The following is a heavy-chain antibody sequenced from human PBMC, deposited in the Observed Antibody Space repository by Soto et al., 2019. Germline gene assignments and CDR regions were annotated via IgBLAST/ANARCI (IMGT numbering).Heavy chain of an antibody. CDR2: ICYDGSNK. CDR1: GFTFSSYG. Sequence: SGGSLRLSCAASGFTFSSYGMHWVRQAPGKGLEWVAVICYDGSNKYYADSVKGRFTISRDNSKNTLYLQMNGLRVEDTAVYYCAKDRLAGNFDYWGQGTQVTVSS. J-gene: IGHJ4*02. CDR3: AKDRLAGNFDY. V-gene: IGHV3-33*06.